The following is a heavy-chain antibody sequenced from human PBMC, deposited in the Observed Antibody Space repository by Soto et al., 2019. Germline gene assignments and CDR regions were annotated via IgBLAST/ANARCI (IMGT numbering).Heavy chain of an antibody. J-gene: IGHJ6*02. Sequence: SETLSLTCTVSGGSISSSSYYWGWIRQPPGKGLEWIGSIYYSGSTYYDPSLKSRVTISVDTSKNQFSLKLSSVTAADTAVYYCARRKRDIVVVPAAIPPYYGMDVWGQGTTVTVSS. D-gene: IGHD2-2*01. V-gene: IGHV4-39*01. CDR2: IYYSGST. CDR1: GGSISSSSYY. CDR3: ARRKRDIVVVPAAIPPYYGMDV.